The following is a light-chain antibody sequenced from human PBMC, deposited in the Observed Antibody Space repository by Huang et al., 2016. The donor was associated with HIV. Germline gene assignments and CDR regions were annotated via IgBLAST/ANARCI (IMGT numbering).Light chain of an antibody. CDR2: GTS. J-gene: IGKJ2*01. CDR1: QSVTSRY. CDR3: QHYDSSLPKYT. V-gene: IGKV3-20*01. Sequence: EIVLTQSPGTLSLSPGRRATLSCRASQSVTSRYLAWYQQKPGQATRLLIYGTSSRATGIPDRFSGSGSGTDFTLTISRLEPEDFAVYYCQHYDSSLPKYTFGQGTKLEIK.